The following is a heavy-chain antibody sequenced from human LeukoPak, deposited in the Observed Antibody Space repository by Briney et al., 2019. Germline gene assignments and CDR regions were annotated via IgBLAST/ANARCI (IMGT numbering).Heavy chain of an antibody. CDR3: ARGLNSGSFSPLDY. Sequence: AGGSLRLSCAASGFTFSNYGMHWVRQAPGKGLEWVAVIWYDGSYKSYADSVKGRFTISRDNSKNSLYLQMNSLRAEDTAVYYCARGLNSGSFSPLDYWGQGTPVTVSS. CDR1: GFTFSNYG. J-gene: IGHJ4*02. V-gene: IGHV3-33*01. CDR2: IWYDGSYK. D-gene: IGHD1-26*01.